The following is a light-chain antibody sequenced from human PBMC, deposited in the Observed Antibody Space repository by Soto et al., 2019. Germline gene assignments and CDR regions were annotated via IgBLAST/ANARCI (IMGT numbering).Light chain of an antibody. Sequence: DIQMTQSPSSLSASVGDRFTIICRASQSVSTRLAWYQQKPGKAPKVLIYDASSWAGGVPSRFSGSGSGTEFTLTISSLQPDDFATYYCQQYNSSTWTFGQGTKVDI. CDR2: DAS. V-gene: IGKV1-5*02. J-gene: IGKJ1*01. CDR3: QQYNSSTWT. CDR1: QSVSTR.